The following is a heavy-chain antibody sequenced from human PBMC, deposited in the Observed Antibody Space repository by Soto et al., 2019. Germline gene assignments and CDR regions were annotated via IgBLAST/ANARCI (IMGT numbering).Heavy chain of an antibody. D-gene: IGHD3-10*01. J-gene: IGHJ6*02. V-gene: IGHV1-18*01. Sequence: QVQLVQSGAEVKKPGASVKVSCKASGYTFTSYGISWVRQAPGQGLEWMGWISAYNGNTNYAQKLQGRVTMTTDTSTSTAYMELRSLRSDDTAVYYCASSITMGRGVITDYYYYYGMDVWGQGTTVTVSS. CDR2: ISAYNGNT. CDR1: GYTFTSYG. CDR3: ASSITMGRGVITDYYYYYGMDV.